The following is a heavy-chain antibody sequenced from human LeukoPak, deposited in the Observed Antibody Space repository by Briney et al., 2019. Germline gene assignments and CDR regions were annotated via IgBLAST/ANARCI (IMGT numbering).Heavy chain of an antibody. V-gene: IGHV1-69*04. Sequence: SVTVSCKASGGTFISYAISWVRQAPGQGLEWMGRIIPILGIANYAQKFQGRVTITADKSTSTAYMELSSLRSEDTAVYYCARDTYAETPASGYSFPYWGQGTLVTVSS. J-gene: IGHJ4*02. CDR2: IIPILGIA. D-gene: IGHD5-18*01. CDR1: GGTFISYA. CDR3: ARDTYAETPASGYSFPY.